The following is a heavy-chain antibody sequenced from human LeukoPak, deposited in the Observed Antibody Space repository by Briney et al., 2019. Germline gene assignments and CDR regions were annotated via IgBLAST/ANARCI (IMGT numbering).Heavy chain of an antibody. CDR3: AGSYSYYFDY. Sequence: GGSLRLSCVASGFAFSSYGMHWVRQAPGKGLEWVSIISYDGSKIYYGDSVKGRFTISKDDSENTLYLQMNSLSAEDTAVYYCAGSYSYYFDYWGQGTLVTVSS. CDR1: GFAFSSYG. J-gene: IGHJ4*02. D-gene: IGHD3-10*01. CDR2: ISYDGSKI. V-gene: IGHV3-30*03.